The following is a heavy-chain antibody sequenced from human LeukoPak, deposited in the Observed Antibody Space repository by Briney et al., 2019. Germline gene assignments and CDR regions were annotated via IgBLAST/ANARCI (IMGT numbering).Heavy chain of an antibody. Sequence: GGSLRLSCEASGYTFDDYAVYWVRQAPGKGLEWVSAISWNSGSIGYADSVKGRFTISRDNGKNSLYLQMNSLRTEDTALYYCAKGHTYGLGESYLDFWGQGTLVSVSS. J-gene: IGHJ4*02. V-gene: IGHV3-9*01. CDR1: GYTFDDYA. CDR2: ISWNSGSI. D-gene: IGHD5-18*01. CDR3: AKGHTYGLGESYLDF.